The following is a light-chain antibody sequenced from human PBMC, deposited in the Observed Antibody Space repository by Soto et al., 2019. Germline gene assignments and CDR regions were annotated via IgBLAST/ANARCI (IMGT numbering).Light chain of an antibody. V-gene: IGLV2-14*01. CDR1: SSDVGGYNY. CDR3: SSYTSSSAPLV. Sequence: QSVLTQPASVSGSPGQSITISCTGTSSDVGGYNYVSWYQQHPGKAPKLMIYEVSNRPSGVSNRFSGSKSGNTASLTISGLQAEDKANYYCSSYTSSSAPLVFGTVTKVTGL. J-gene: IGLJ1*01. CDR2: EVS.